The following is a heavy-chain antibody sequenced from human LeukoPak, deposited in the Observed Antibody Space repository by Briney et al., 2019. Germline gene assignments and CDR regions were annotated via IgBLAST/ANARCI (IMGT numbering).Heavy chain of an antibody. CDR1: GGSISSGGYS. Sequence: SETLSLTCAVSGGSISSGGYSWSWIRQPPGKGLEWIGYIYHSGSTYYNPSLKSRVTISVDTSKNQFSLKLSSVTAADTAVYYCAGAPYYDILSWGQGTLVTVSS. J-gene: IGHJ5*02. CDR2: IYHSGST. CDR3: AGAPYYDILS. D-gene: IGHD3-9*01. V-gene: IGHV4-30-2*05.